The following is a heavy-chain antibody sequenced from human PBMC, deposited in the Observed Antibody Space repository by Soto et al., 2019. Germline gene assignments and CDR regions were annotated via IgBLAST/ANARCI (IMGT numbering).Heavy chain of an antibody. V-gene: IGHV1-69*13. CDR3: AREFHLGRAAGTGLYYYYGMDV. Sequence: ASVKVSCKASGGTFSSYAISWVRQAPGQGLEWMGGIIPIFGTANYAQKFQGRVTITADESTSTAYMELSSLRSEDTAVYYCAREFHLGRAAGTGLYYYYGMDVWGQGTTVTVSS. CDR1: GGTFSSYA. D-gene: IGHD6-13*01. J-gene: IGHJ6*02. CDR2: IIPIFGTA.